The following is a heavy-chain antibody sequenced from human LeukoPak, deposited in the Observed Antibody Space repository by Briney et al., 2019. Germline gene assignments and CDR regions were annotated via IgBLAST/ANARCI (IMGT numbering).Heavy chain of an antibody. V-gene: IGHV1-46*01. CDR1: GYTFTSYY. D-gene: IGHD2-2*02. J-gene: IGHJ4*02. CDR3: ARSCSSTSCYKEPDY. Sequence: ASVKVSCEASGYTFTSYYMHWVRQAPGQGLEWMGIINPSGGSTSYAQKFQGRVTMTRDTSTSTVYMELSSLRSEDTAVYHCARSCSSTSCYKEPDYWGQGTLVTVSS. CDR2: INPSGGST.